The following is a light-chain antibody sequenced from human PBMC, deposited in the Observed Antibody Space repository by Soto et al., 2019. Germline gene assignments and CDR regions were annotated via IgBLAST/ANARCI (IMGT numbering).Light chain of an antibody. CDR1: SSNIGSNT. CDR3: AAWDDSLNGLYV. J-gene: IGLJ1*01. Sequence: QSVLTQPPSASGTPGQRVTISCSGSSSNIGSNTVNWYQQLPGTAPKLLIYSNNQRPSGVPDRFSGSKSGTSASLAISGFQSEDEADYYCAAWDDSLNGLYVFGAGTKSPS. V-gene: IGLV1-44*01. CDR2: SNN.